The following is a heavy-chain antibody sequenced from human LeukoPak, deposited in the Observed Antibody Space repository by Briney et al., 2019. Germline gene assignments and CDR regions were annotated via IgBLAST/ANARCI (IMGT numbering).Heavy chain of an antibody. CDR1: GFTFSSYG. D-gene: IGHD6-19*01. Sequence: GGSLRLSCAASGFTFSSYGMHWVRQAPGKGLEWVAVIWYDGSNKYYADSVKGRFTISRDNSKYTLYLQMNSLRAEDTAVYYCAKEGDSSYFDYWGQGTLVTVSS. CDR3: AKEGDSSYFDY. V-gene: IGHV3-33*06. CDR2: IWYDGSNK. J-gene: IGHJ4*02.